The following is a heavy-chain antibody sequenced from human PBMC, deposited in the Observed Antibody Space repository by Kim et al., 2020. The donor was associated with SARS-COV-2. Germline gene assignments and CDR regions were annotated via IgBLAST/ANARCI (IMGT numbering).Heavy chain of an antibody. CDR3: AKEADYDILTGYCNFDY. V-gene: IGHV3-9*01. CDR1: GFTFDDYA. Sequence: GGSLRLSCAASGFTFDDYAMHWVRQAPGKGLEWVSGISWNSGSIGYADSVKGRFTISRDNAKNSLYLQMNSLRAEDTALYYCAKEADYDILTGYCNFDY. CDR2: ISWNSGSI. J-gene: IGHJ4*01. D-gene: IGHD3-9*01.